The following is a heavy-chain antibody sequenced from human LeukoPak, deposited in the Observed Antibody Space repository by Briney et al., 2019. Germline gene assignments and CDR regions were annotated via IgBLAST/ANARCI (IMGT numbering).Heavy chain of an antibody. CDR1: GYSISSGYY. Sequence: SETLSLTCTVSGYSISSGYYWGWIRQPPGKGLEWIGSVYHSGSTYYNPSLKSRVTISVDTSKNQFSLTLTSVTAADTAVYFCARGAHYAWNSWGQGTLVTVSS. V-gene: IGHV4-38-2*02. J-gene: IGHJ4*02. D-gene: IGHD3-16*01. CDR3: ARGAHYAWNS. CDR2: VYHSGST.